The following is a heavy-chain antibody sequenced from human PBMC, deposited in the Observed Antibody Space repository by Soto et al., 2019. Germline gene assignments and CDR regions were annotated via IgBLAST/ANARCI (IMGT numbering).Heavy chain of an antibody. D-gene: IGHD6-19*01. V-gene: IGHV3-23*01. CDR1: GFTFSSYA. CDR2: ISGSGGTT. CDR3: AKTANGWFSAFDI. Sequence: EVQLLESGGGLVQPGGSLRLSCAASGFTFSSYAMSWVRQAAGKGLEWVSAISGSGGTTYYADSVKGRFTFSRDNSKNTLYLQMNSLRAEDTAVYYCAKTANGWFSAFDILGHGTMVTVSS. J-gene: IGHJ3*02.